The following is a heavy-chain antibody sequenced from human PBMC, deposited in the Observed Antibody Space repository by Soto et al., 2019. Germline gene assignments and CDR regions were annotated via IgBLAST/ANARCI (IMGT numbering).Heavy chain of an antibody. D-gene: IGHD6-25*01. V-gene: IGHV4-59*12. CDR1: GGSIIGYY. CDR2: IFYAGNT. Sequence: SETLSLTCTVSGGSIIGYYWSWMRQPPGKGLEWIGYIFYAGNTLYTPSLKSRVTISVDTSKNQFSLKLNSVTAADTAVYYCARVAAWDWFDPWGQGTLVTVSS. J-gene: IGHJ5*02. CDR3: ARVAAWDWFDP.